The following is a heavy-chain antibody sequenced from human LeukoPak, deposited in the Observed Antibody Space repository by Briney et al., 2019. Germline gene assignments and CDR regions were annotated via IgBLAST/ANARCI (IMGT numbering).Heavy chain of an antibody. Sequence: PGGSLRLSCAASGFTFSSYAMSWVRQAPGKGLEWVSAISGSGGSTYYADSVKGRFTISRDNSKNTLYLQMNSLRAEDTAVYYCAKDSPSYGDNTEDYLQHWGQGTLVTVSS. CDR1: GFTFSSYA. D-gene: IGHD4-17*01. CDR2: ISGSGGST. J-gene: IGHJ1*01. V-gene: IGHV3-23*01. CDR3: AKDSPSYGDNTEDYLQH.